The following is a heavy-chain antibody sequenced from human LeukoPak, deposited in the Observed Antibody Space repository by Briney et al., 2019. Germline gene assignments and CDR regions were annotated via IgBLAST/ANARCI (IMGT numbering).Heavy chain of an antibody. CDR2: IWYDGSNK. D-gene: IGHD6-19*01. J-gene: IGHJ4*02. Sequence: PGGSLRLSCAASGFTFSSYAMHWVRQAPGKGLEWVAVIWYDGSNKYYADSVKGRFTISRDNSKNTIYLQMNSLRAEDTAVYYCAKSPQWLGYFDYWGQGTLVTVSS. CDR3: AKSPQWLGYFDY. CDR1: GFTFSSYA. V-gene: IGHV3-33*06.